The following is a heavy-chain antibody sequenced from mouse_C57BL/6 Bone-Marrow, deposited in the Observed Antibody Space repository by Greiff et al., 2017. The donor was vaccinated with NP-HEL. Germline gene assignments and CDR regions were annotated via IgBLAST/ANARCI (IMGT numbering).Heavy chain of an antibody. J-gene: IGHJ3*01. CDR1: GFTFSSYA. CDR2: ISDGGSYT. Sequence: EVKLVESGGGLVKPGGSLKLSCAASGFTFSSYAMSWVRQTPEKRLEWVATISDGGSYTYYPDNVKGRFTISRDNAKNNLYLQMSHLKSEDTAMYYCARDRRVPFAYWGQGTLVTVSA. V-gene: IGHV5-4*01. CDR3: ARDRRVPFAY.